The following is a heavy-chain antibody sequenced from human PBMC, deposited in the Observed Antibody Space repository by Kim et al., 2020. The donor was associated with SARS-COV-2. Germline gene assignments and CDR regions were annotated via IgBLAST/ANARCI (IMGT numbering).Heavy chain of an antibody. V-gene: IGHV3-30*18. J-gene: IGHJ4*02. CDR2: ISYDGSNK. Sequence: GGSLRLSCAASGFTFSSYGMHWVRQAPGKGLEWVAVISYDGSNKYYADSVKGRFTISRDNSKNTLYLQMNRLRAEDTAVYYCAKGSPFGVVIDVADWGQGTLVTVSS. D-gene: IGHD3-3*01. CDR1: GFTFSSYG. CDR3: AKGSPFGVVIDVAD.